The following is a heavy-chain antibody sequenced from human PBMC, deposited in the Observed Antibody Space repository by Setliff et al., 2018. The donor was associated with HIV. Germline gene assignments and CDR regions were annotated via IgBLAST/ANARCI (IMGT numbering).Heavy chain of an antibody. V-gene: IGHV1-69*10. D-gene: IGHD3-22*01. CDR2: ISPIVGIP. CDR3: ARGHYDSSGYLYYFDF. CDR1: GYRFTSYA. J-gene: IGHJ4*02. Sequence: GASVKVSCKASGYRFTSYAISWVRQAPGQGLEWMGGISPIVGIPNYSQTFQGRVAITADKSTSTAYMELSRLRSEDTAVYYCARGHYDSSGYLYYFDFWGQGTLVTVSS.